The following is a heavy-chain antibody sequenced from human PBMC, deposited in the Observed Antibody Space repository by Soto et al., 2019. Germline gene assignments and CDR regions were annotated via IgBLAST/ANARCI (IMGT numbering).Heavy chain of an antibody. J-gene: IGHJ6*02. D-gene: IGHD1-26*01. Sequence: PGSSLRLCWAASGFTFGSYAMQCVRQGPGKGLEWVAVISYDGSKKYYADSVKCRFTISRDNSKNTLYLQMNNLRAEDTAVYYCARHREGLLYYDNSGMAVWGQRTTVPVSS. CDR3: ARHREGLLYYDNSGMAV. CDR2: ISYDGSKK. V-gene: IGHV3-30-3*01. CDR1: GFTFGSYA.